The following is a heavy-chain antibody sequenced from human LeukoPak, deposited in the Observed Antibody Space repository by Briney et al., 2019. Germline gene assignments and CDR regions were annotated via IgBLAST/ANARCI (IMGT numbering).Heavy chain of an antibody. D-gene: IGHD6-13*01. CDR2: INPNSGGT. CDR3: GRELHSSSWGSVY. J-gene: IGHJ4*02. CDR1: GYTFTGYY. V-gene: IGHV1-2*02. Sequence: ASVKVSCKASGYTFTGYYMHWVRQAPGQGLEWMGWINPNSGGTNYAQKFQGRVTMTRDTSISTAYMELSRLRSDDTAVYYCGRELHSSSWGSVYWGQGTLVTVSS.